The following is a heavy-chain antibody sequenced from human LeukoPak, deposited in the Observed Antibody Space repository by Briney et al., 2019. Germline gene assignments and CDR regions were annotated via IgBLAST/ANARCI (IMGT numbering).Heavy chain of an antibody. CDR1: GFTFSCYT. CDR2: IISSTSTR. Sequence: GGSLRLFCAASGFTFSCYTMNWIRQAPGKGLEWVSYIISSTSTRSYADSAMGRFTISRDNDKNSLYLQMNSLRPEDTAVYYCARDKDYAFDIWGQGTIVTVSS. CDR3: ARDKDYAFDI. D-gene: IGHD3-16*01. V-gene: IGHV3-48*01. J-gene: IGHJ3*02.